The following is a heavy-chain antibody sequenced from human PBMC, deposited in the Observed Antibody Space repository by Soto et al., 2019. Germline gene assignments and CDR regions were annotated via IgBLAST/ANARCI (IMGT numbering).Heavy chain of an antibody. V-gene: IGHV1-2*02. CDR2: INPNSGGT. CDR1: GYTFTGYY. CDR3: ARDGAWYSPNWFDP. Sequence: GASVKVSCKASGYTFTGYYMHWVRQAPGQGLEWMGWINPNSGGTNYAQKFQGRVTMTRDTSISTAYMELSRLRSDDTAVYYCARDGAWYSPNWFDPWGQGTLVTVSS. J-gene: IGHJ5*02. D-gene: IGHD2-21*02.